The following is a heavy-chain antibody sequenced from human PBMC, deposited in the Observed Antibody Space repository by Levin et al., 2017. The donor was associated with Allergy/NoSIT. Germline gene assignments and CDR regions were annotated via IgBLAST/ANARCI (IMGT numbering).Heavy chain of an antibody. CDR1: GFTFSSYG. J-gene: IGHJ5*02. V-gene: IGHV3-30*03. CDR3: ARGYSYGRSPPQFDP. Sequence: GESLKISCAASGFTFSSYGMHWVRQAPGKGLEWVAVISYDGSNKYYADSVKGRFTISRDNSKNTLYLQMNSLRAEDTAVYYCARGYSYGRSPPQFDPWGQGTLVTVSS. CDR2: ISYDGSNK. D-gene: IGHD5-18*01.